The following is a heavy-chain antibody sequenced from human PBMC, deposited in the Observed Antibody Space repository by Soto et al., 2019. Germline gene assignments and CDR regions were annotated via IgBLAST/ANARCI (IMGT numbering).Heavy chain of an antibody. V-gene: IGHV1-18*04. J-gene: IGHJ4*02. CDR2: ISAYNGNT. Sequence: QVKLLHSGAEVKKPGASVKVSGKASGYTFTRYGISGVRQAPGQGLEWMGWISAYNGNTNYAQKIQGRVTMTTDTSTSTAYMELRSLRSDDTAVYYCARDWGCYGTEVDYWGQGTLVTGSS. CDR1: GYTFTRYG. D-gene: IGHD2-2*01. CDR3: ARDWGCYGTEVDY.